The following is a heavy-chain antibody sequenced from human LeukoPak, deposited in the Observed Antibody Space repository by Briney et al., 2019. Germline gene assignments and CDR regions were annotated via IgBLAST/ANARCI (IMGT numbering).Heavy chain of an antibody. Sequence: PSETLSLTCTVSGGSISSSGDYWPWIRQPPGKGLEWIGSTYRGGSIHYNPSLQSRATISVDMSKNQFSLKLSSVTAADTAVYYCARQYTTVVIPDYWGQGTLVTVTS. J-gene: IGHJ4*02. CDR3: ARQYTTVVIPDY. CDR2: TYRGGSI. V-gene: IGHV4-39*01. CDR1: GGSISSSGDY. D-gene: IGHD4-23*01.